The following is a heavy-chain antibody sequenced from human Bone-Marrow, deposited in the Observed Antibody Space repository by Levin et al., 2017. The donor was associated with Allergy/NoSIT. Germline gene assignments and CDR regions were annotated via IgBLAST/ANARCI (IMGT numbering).Heavy chain of an antibody. V-gene: IGHV4-31*03. J-gene: IGHJ3*02. D-gene: IGHD3-16*02. Sequence: SQTLSLTCTVSGGSISSGGYYWSWIRQHPGKGLEWIGYIYYSGSTYYNPSLKSRVTISVDTSKNQFSLKLSSVTAADTAVYYCARVIMITFGGVIVNDAFDIWGQGTMVTVSS. CDR1: GGSISSGGYY. CDR2: IYYSGST. CDR3: ARVIMITFGGVIVNDAFDI.